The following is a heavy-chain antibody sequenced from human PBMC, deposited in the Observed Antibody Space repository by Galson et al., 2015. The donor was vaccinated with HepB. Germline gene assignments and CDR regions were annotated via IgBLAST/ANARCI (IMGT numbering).Heavy chain of an antibody. D-gene: IGHD3-9*01. CDR3: ARGEAVLRYFDWLTDDAFDI. J-gene: IGHJ3*02. Sequence: SVKVSCKASGGTFSSYTISWVRQAPGQGLEWMGRIIPILGIANYAQKFQGRVTITADKSTSTAYMELSSLRSEDTAVYYCARGEAVLRYFDWLTDDAFDIWGQGTMVTVSS. CDR2: IIPILGIA. CDR1: GGTFSSYT. V-gene: IGHV1-69*02.